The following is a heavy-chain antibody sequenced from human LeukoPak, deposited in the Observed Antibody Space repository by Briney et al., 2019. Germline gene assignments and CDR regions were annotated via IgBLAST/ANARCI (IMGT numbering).Heavy chain of an antibody. D-gene: IGHD3-22*01. CDR1: GYTFTSCW. J-gene: IGHJ4*02. CDR3: ARHYYYDSSTVEY. Sequence: GESLKFSCKGSGYTFTSCWITWVRQMPGKGLEWMGRIDPSDSYTKYSPSFEGHVTLSADTSISTAYLQWSSLKASDTAIYYCARHYYYDSSTVEYWGQGTLVTVSS. V-gene: IGHV5-10-1*01. CDR2: IDPSDSYT.